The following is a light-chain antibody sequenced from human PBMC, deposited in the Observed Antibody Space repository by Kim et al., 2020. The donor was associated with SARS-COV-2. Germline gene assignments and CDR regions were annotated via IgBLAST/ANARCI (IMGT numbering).Light chain of an antibody. Sequence: DTQMTQSPSTLSASVGDRVTITCRASQSIDIWLAWYQQKPGRAPRLLIYKASTLESGVPSRFSGSGSGTEFTLTISSLQPDDFATYYCQRYDNLYTFGQGTKLEI. CDR2: KAS. CDR3: QRYDNLYT. V-gene: IGKV1-5*03. CDR1: QSIDIW. J-gene: IGKJ2*01.